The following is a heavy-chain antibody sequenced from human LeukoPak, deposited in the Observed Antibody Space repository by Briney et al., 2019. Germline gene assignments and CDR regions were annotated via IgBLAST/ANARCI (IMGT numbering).Heavy chain of an antibody. CDR1: GGSFSGYY. J-gene: IGHJ4*02. Sequence: PSETLSLTCAVYGGSFSGYYWSWIRQPPGKWLEWIGEINHSGSTNYNPSLKSRVTMSVDTSKNQFSLKLSSVTAADTAVYYCARRWDTYYYGSGSYYTAWGQGTLVTVSS. CDR3: ARRWDTYYYGSGSYYTA. CDR2: INHSGST. D-gene: IGHD3-10*01. V-gene: IGHV4-34*01.